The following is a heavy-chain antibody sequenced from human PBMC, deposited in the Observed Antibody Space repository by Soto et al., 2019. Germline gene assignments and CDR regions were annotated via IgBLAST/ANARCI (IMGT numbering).Heavy chain of an antibody. CDR2: IYTSGST. J-gene: IGHJ6*02. V-gene: IGHV4-4*07. D-gene: IGHD4-17*01. Sequence: KPSETLSLTCTVSGGSISSYYWSWTRQPAGKGLEWIGRIYTSGSTNYNPSLKSRVTMSVDTSKNQFSLKLSSVTAADTAVYYCAREVAYGDYDYYGMDVWGQGTTVTVSS. CDR1: GGSISSYY. CDR3: AREVAYGDYDYYGMDV.